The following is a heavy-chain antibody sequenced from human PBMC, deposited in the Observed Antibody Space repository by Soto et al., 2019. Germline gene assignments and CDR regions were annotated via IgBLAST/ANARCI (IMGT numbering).Heavy chain of an antibody. CDR3: ARGPYEFWSGYYRPDFHSGMDV. D-gene: IGHD3-3*01. J-gene: IGHJ6*02. CDR2: IINIFGTA. Sequence: SVKVSCKASGGTFSNHVISWVRQAPGQGLEWMGGIINIFGTANYAQKFQGRVTITADESTSTAHMELSSLRSEDTAVYYCARGPYEFWSGYYRPDFHSGMDVWG. CDR1: GGTFSNHV. V-gene: IGHV1-69*13.